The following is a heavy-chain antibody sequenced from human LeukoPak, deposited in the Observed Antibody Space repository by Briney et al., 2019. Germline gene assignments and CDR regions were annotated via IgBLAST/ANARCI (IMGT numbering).Heavy chain of an antibody. CDR3: ARLEGRDSSSWYASLSCFNY. V-gene: IGHV5-51*01. J-gene: IGHJ4*02. Sequence: GESLKISCKGSGYSFTSYWIGWVREMPGKGLEWMGIIYPGDSDTRYSPSFQGQVTISADKSISTAYLQWSSLKASDTAMYYCARLEGRDSSSWYASLSCFNYWGQGTLVTVSS. D-gene: IGHD6-13*01. CDR2: IYPGDSDT. CDR1: GYSFTSYW.